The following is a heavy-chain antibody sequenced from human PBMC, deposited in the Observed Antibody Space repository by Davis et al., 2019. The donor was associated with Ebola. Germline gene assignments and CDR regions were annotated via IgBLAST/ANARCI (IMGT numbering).Heavy chain of an antibody. CDR1: GFTFTSNS. J-gene: IGHJ5*02. V-gene: IGHV3-64*01. D-gene: IGHD3-9*01. Sequence: GGSLRLSCAASGFTFTSNSMHWVRQAPGKGLGYVSAISSNGGSTFYANSVKGRFTISRDNSKNTLYLQMGSLRAEDMAVYYCARDRRVLRYFDWLLHPWGQGTLVTVSS. CDR3: ARDRRVLRYFDWLLHP. CDR2: ISSNGGST.